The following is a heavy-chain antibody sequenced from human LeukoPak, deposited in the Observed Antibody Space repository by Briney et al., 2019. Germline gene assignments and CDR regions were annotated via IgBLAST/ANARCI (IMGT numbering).Heavy chain of an antibody. J-gene: IGHJ4*02. CDR3: AALDYDFWSGYPN. CDR1: GGSFSGYY. Sequence: SETLSLTCAVYGGSFSGYYWSWIRQPPGKGLEWIGEINHSGSTNYNPSLKSRVTISVDTSKNQFSLKLSSVTAADTAVYYCAALDYDFWSGYPNWGQGTLVTVSS. V-gene: IGHV4-34*01. D-gene: IGHD3-3*01. CDR2: INHSGST.